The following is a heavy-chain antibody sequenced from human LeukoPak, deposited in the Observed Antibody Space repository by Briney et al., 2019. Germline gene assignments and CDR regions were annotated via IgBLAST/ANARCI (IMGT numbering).Heavy chain of an antibody. CDR1: GFTFSSYA. Sequence: GGSLRLSCAASGFTFSSYAMSGIRQAPGKGLEWVSYISSSGSTIYYADSVKGRFTISRDNAKNSLYLQMNSLRAEDTAVYYCARDRAMFAASVVGYWGQGTLVTVSS. V-gene: IGHV3-11*04. CDR2: ISSSGSTI. J-gene: IGHJ4*02. CDR3: ARDRAMFAASVVGY. D-gene: IGHD3-10*02.